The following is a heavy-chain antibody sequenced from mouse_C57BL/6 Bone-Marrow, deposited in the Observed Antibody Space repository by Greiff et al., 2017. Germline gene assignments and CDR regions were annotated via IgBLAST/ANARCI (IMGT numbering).Heavy chain of an antibody. V-gene: IGHV1-64*01. CDR3: ARYVTTVVAHYYAMDY. J-gene: IGHJ4*01. D-gene: IGHD1-1*01. Sequence: QVQLQQPGAELVKPGASVKLSCKASGYTFTSYWMHWVKQRPGQGLEWIGLIHPTSGSTNYNEKFKSKATLTVDKSSGTAYMQLSSLTSEDSAVYYCARYVTTVVAHYYAMDYWGQGTSVTVSS. CDR2: IHPTSGST. CDR1: GYTFTSYW.